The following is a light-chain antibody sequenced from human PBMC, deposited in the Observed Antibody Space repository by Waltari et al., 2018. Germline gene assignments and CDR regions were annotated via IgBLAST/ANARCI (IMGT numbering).Light chain of an antibody. CDR2: DAS. CDR3: LQRSLWPWT. CDR1: QTVSTY. V-gene: IGKV3-11*01. J-gene: IGKJ1*01. Sequence: IVLTQSPATLSLSPGERATLPCRASQTVSTYLAWFQQKPGQAPRLLLYDASNRAPGTPARFSGSGSGTDFSLTISSLEPEDFAVYYCLQRSLWPWTFGQGTKVAVK.